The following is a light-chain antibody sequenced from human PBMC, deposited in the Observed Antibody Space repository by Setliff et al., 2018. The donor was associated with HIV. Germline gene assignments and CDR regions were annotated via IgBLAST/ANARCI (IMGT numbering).Light chain of an antibody. V-gene: IGLV2-11*01. CDR2: DVT. J-gene: IGLJ1*01. CDR3: CSNAGSYTYI. Sequence: QSALTPPRSVSGSPGQSVTISCTGSSSDVGAYNYVSWYQQHPGKAPKLMIYDVTKWPSGVPDRFSGSKSGNTDYLTISGLQAEDEADYYCCSNAGSYTYIFGTGTKVTVL. CDR1: SSDVGAYNY.